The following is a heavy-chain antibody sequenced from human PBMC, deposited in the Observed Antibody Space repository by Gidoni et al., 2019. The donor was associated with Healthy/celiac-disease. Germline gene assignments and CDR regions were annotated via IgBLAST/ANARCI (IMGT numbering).Heavy chain of an antibody. J-gene: IGHJ5*02. D-gene: IGHD6-6*01. CDR2: IYPVDSDT. CDR3: AILEYSSWGWFDP. V-gene: IGHV5-51*01. Sequence: EVQLVQSGAEVKKPGASLKSSCKGSGYSFTSYWIGWVRQMPGKGLEWMGIIYPVDSDTRYSPSFQGQVTIAADKSISTAYLQWSSLKASDTAMYYCAILEYSSWGWFDPWGQGTLVTVSS. CDR1: GYSFTSYW.